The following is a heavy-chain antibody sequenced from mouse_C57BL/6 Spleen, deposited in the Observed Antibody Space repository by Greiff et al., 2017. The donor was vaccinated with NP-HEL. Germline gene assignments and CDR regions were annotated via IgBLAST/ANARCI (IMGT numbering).Heavy chain of an antibody. V-gene: IGHV3-6*01. CDR3: ARVITTVVS. J-gene: IGHJ3*01. CDR2: ISYDGSN. D-gene: IGHD1-1*01. CDR1: GYSITSGYY. Sequence: EVKLQESGPGLVKPSQSLSLTCSVTGYSITSGYYWNWIRQFPGNKLEWMGYISYDGSNNYNPSLKNRISITRDTSKNQFFLKLNSVTTEDTATYYCARVITTVVSWGQGTLVTVSA.